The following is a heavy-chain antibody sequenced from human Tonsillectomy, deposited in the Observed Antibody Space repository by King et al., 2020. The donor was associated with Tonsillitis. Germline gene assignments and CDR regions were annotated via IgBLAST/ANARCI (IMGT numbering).Heavy chain of an antibody. V-gene: IGHV3-48*01. CDR1: GFTFSSYF. J-gene: IGHJ6*02. CDR2: INSSSGII. D-gene: IGHD1-26*01. CDR3: ARAEWSDYYYYGMDV. Sequence: VQLVESGGGLVQPGGSLRLSCAASGFTFSSYFMNWVRQAPGKGLDWVSYINSSSGIIYYADSGKGRFTLSRENAKNSLHLQMNSLRAEDTAVYYCARAEWSDYYYYGMDVWGQGTTVTVSS.